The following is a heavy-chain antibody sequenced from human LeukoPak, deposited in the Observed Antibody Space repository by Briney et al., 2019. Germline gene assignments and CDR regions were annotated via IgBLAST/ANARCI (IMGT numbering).Heavy chain of an antibody. CDR1: GFTLSDAW. Sequence: GGSLRLSCAASGFTLSDAWMSWVRQAPGKGLEWVANIKQDGSEKYYVDSVKGRFTISRDNAKNSLYLQMNSLRAEDTAVYYCAREAFRVVVPAAEIDYWGQGTLVTVSS. CDR2: IKQDGSEK. CDR3: AREAFRVVVPAAEIDY. V-gene: IGHV3-7*01. J-gene: IGHJ4*02. D-gene: IGHD2-2*01.